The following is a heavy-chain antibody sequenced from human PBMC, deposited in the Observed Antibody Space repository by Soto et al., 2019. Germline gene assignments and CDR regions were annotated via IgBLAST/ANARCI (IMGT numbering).Heavy chain of an antibody. D-gene: IGHD6-6*01. J-gene: IGHJ5*01. CDR1: GFSFGDYA. V-gene: IGHV3-49*03. Sequence: EVQLVESGGGLVQPGRSLRLSGTASGFSFGDYAMSWFRQAPGKGLEWVGFIRSHPYGGTTEYAASVKGRFTISRDDSKSIAYQQPNSLKTEDTAVYYTTTRHSRASDSWGQGTLVTVSS. CDR3: TTRHSRASDS. CDR2: IRSHPYGGTT.